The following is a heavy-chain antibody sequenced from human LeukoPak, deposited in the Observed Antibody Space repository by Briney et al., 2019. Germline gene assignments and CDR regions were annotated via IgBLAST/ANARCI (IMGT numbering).Heavy chain of an antibody. J-gene: IGHJ4*02. Sequence: GASVKVSCKAPGGSFNNYAISWVRQAPGHGLEWMGRFIPFSGTSDYAHKFQARVTITMDESTAYMELSSLRPEDTAVYYCARIEDSTYGLLDYWGQGTLVTVSS. CDR1: GGSFNNYA. D-gene: IGHD5-12*01. CDR3: ARIEDSTYGLLDY. CDR2: FIPFSGTS. V-gene: IGHV1-69*05.